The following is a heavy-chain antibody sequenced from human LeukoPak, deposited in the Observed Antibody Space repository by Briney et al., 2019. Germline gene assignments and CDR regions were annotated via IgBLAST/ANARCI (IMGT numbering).Heavy chain of an antibody. D-gene: IGHD6-13*01. CDR3: AKEKTRGYSIDAFV. CDR1: GFTFSSYS. V-gene: IGHV3-23*01. J-gene: IGHJ3*01. CDR2: ISGGGSGT. Sequence: PGGSLRLSCAASGFTFSSYSMNWVRQAPGKGLEWVSGISGGGSGTYYADSVKGHFSISRDNSKNTLYLQMNSLRAEDTAIYYCAKEKTRGYSIDAFVWGQGTMVTVSS.